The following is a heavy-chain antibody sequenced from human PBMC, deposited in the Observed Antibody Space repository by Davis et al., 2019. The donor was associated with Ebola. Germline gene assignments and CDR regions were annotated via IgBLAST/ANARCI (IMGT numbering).Heavy chain of an antibody. CDR2: INHHGIT. Sequence: MPSETLSLTCAVYGGSFSGYYWSWIRQPPGKGLEWIGEINHHGITSYNPSLKSRVSMSVDTSKKQFSLKVTSVTAADTAVYYCARGLFWSGLDVWGQGTTVTVSS. CDR3: ARGLFWSGLDV. CDR1: GGSFSGYY. J-gene: IGHJ6*02. V-gene: IGHV4-34*01. D-gene: IGHD1-1*01.